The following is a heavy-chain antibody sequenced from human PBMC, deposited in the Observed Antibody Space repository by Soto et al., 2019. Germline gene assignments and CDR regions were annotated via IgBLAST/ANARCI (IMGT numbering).Heavy chain of an antibody. D-gene: IGHD3-22*01. CDR3: AAVVRYYYDSSGYFAV. CDR2: IVVGSGNT. Sequence: SVKVSCKASGFTFTSSAMQWVRQARGQRLEWIGWIVVGSGNTNYAQKFQERVTITRDMSTSTAYMELSSLRSEDTAVYYCAAVVRYYYDSSGYFAVWGQGTTVTVSS. J-gene: IGHJ6*02. V-gene: IGHV1-58*02. CDR1: GFTFTSSA.